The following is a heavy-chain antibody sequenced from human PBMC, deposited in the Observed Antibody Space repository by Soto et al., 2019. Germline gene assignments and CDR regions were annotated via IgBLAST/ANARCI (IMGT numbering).Heavy chain of an antibody. D-gene: IGHD3-10*01. CDR1: GFTFSSYA. V-gene: IGHV3-23*01. CDR3: AKEGLLWFGELFRKYYYYGMDV. J-gene: IGHJ6*02. CDR2: ISGSGDRT. Sequence: GGSLRLSCAASGFTFSSYAMSWVRQVPGKGLEWVSVISGSGDRTYYADSVKGRFTISRDNSKNTLYLQMNSLRVEDTAVYYCAKEGLLWFGELFRKYYYYGMDVWGQGTTVTVSS.